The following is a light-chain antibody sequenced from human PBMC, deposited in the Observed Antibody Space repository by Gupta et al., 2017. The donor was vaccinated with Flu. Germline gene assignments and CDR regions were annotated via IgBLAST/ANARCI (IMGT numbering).Light chain of an antibody. J-gene: IGLJ3*02. Sequence: QSVLTQPPSVSGAPGQRVTISSTGSSSTIGAGFDIHWYKHLPGTAPTLLIYSSDKRPYGVPDRVSGSKSGTSGSLAITGLQTEDEADYFCQSYGTGLNGPHYWLFGGGTKLTVL. V-gene: IGLV1-40*01. CDR3: QSYGTGLNGPHYWL. CDR2: SSD. CDR1: SSTIGAGFD.